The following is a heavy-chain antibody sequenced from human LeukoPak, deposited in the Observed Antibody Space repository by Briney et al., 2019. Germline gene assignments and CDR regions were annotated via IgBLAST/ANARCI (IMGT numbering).Heavy chain of an antibody. CDR1: GYTFTGHS. J-gene: IGHJ4*02. CDR2: IKPNSGGT. V-gene: IGHV1-2*02. Sequence: ASVTVSCKASGYTFTGHSMYWVRQAPGQGLEWMGWIKPNSGGTNYAQKFQGRVTMTRDTSISTAYMELSRLRSDDTAVYYCASWDYNGYLFDYWGRGTLVTVSS. CDR3: ASWDYNGYLFDY. D-gene: IGHD1-14*01.